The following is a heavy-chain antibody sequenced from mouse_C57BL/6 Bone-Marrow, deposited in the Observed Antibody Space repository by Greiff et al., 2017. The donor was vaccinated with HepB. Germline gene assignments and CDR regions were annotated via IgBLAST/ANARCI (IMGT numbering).Heavy chain of an antibody. V-gene: IGHV1-19*01. CDR3: AYYYGSSFFAY. D-gene: IGHD1-1*01. Sequence: VQLQQSGPVLVKPGASVKMSCKASGYTFTDYYMNWVKQSHGKSLEWIGVINPYNGGTSYNQKFKGKATLTVDKSSSTAYMELNSLTSEDSAVYYCAYYYGSSFFAYWGQGTLVTVSA. CDR2: INPYNGGT. J-gene: IGHJ3*01. CDR1: GYTFTDYY.